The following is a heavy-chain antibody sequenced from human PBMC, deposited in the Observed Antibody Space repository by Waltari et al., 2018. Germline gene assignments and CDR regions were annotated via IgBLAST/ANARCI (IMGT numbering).Heavy chain of an antibody. CDR3: ARFLLDYYDSSGYGDAFDI. V-gene: IGHV4-34*01. J-gene: IGHJ3*02. CDR1: GGSFSGYY. CDR2: INHSGST. D-gene: IGHD3-22*01. Sequence: QVQLQQWGAGLLKPSETLSLTCAVYGGSFSGYYWSWIRQPPVKGLEWIGEINHSGSTNYNPSLKSRVTISVDTSKNQFSLKLSSVTAADTAVYYCARFLLDYYDSSGYGDAFDIWGQGTMVTVSS.